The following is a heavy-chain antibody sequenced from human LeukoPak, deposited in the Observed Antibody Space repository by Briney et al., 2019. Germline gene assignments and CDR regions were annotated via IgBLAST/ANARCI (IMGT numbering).Heavy chain of an antibody. D-gene: IGHD6-13*01. J-gene: IGHJ4*02. Sequence: ASVKVSCKVSGYTLTELSMHWVRQAPGKGLEWMGGFDPEDGETIYAQKFQGRVTMTEDTSTDTAYMELSSLRSEDTAVYYCATVQGYSRMSGFDYWGQGTLVTVSS. CDR2: FDPEDGET. V-gene: IGHV1-24*01. CDR1: GYTLTELS. CDR3: ATVQGYSRMSGFDY.